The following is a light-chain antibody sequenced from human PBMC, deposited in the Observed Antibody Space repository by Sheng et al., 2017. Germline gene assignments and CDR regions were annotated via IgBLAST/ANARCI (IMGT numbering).Light chain of an antibody. CDR2: LGF. CDR1: QSLLHSNGYTY. CDR3: MQALQTPQT. V-gene: IGKV2-28*01. J-gene: IGKJ2*01. Sequence: EIVLTQSPATLSLSPGERATISCRSSQSLLHSNGYTYLDWYLQRPGQSPQLLVFLGFKRAPGVPDRFSGSGSGTDFTLTISGVQAEDVGVYYCMQALQTPQTFGQGTKLEIK.